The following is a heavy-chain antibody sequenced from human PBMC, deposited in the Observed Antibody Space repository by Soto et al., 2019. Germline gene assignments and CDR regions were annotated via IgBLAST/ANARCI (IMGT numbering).Heavy chain of an antibody. J-gene: IGHJ4*02. D-gene: IGHD3-3*01. Sequence: GGSLRLSCAASGFTFSSYAMSWVRQAPGKGLEWVSAISGSGGSTYYAESVKGRFTISRDNSKNMLYLQMNSLRAEDTVVYYCAKEAATIFGVVISPFDYWGQGTLVTVSS. CDR3: AKEAATIFGVVISPFDY. CDR2: ISGSGGST. CDR1: GFTFSSYA. V-gene: IGHV3-23*01.